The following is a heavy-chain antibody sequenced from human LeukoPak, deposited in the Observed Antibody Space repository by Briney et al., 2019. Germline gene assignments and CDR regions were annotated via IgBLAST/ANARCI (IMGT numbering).Heavy chain of an antibody. Sequence: GGSLRLSCAASGFTFSSYAMHWVRQAPGKGLEYVSAISSNGGSTYYANSVKGRFTISRDNSKNTLYLRMGSLRAEDMAVYYCARESPGIAVAGILDYWGQGTLVTVSS. V-gene: IGHV3-64*01. CDR2: ISSNGGST. CDR1: GFTFSSYA. J-gene: IGHJ4*02. D-gene: IGHD6-19*01. CDR3: ARESPGIAVAGILDY.